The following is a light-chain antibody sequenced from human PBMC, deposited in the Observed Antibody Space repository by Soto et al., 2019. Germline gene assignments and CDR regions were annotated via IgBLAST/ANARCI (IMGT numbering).Light chain of an antibody. CDR3: SSYTSSSTVV. V-gene: IGLV2-14*01. Sequence: QSVLTQPASVSGSPGQSITISCTGTSSDVGGYNYVSWYKQHSAKAPQLMIYDVSYRPSGVSNRFSGFKSGNTASLSISGLQAEDEADYYCSSYTSSSTVVFGGGTKLTVL. CDR1: SSDVGGYNY. CDR2: DVS. J-gene: IGLJ2*01.